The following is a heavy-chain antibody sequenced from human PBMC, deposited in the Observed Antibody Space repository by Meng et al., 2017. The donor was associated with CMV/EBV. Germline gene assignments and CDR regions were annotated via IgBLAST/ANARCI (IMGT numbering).Heavy chain of an antibody. D-gene: IGHD3-22*01. V-gene: IGHV3-21*01. Sequence: EVQLVASGGGVFKPGGSLRLSCVASGFTFSSYSMNWVRQAPGKGLEWVSSISSSSSYIYYADSVKGRFTISRDNAKNSLYLQMNSLRAEDTAVYYCARDLERTYYYDSSGYSFFDYWGQGTLVTVSS. CDR2: ISSSSSYI. CDR3: ARDLERTYYYDSSGYSFFDY. J-gene: IGHJ4*02. CDR1: GFTFSSYS.